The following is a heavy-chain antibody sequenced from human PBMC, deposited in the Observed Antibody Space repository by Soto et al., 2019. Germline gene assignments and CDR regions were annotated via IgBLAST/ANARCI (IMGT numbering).Heavy chain of an antibody. J-gene: IGHJ4*02. Sequence: EVQLVQSGAEVKKPGESLRISCKGSGYSFTSYWISWVRQMPGKGLEWMGRIDPSDSYTNYSPSFQGHVTISADKSIRNAYLQWSSLKASDTAMYYCARLQAEAGDNDLTFDYWGQGTLVTVSS. CDR2: IDPSDSYT. V-gene: IGHV5-10-1*01. CDR1: GYSFTSYW. D-gene: IGHD6-13*01. CDR3: ARLQAEAGDNDLTFDY.